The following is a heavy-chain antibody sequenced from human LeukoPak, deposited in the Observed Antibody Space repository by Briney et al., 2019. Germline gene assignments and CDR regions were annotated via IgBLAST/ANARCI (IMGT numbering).Heavy chain of an antibody. J-gene: IGHJ4*02. D-gene: IGHD6-19*01. CDR3: VRDRGYSSGWYYFDY. V-gene: IGHV3-21*01. CDR2: TSSSSSNI. Sequence: GGSLRLSCAASGFTFSSYSMNWVRQAPGKGLEWVSSTSSSSSNIYYADSVKGRFTISRDNAKNSLYLQMSSLRAEDTAVYYCVRDRGYSSGWYYFDYWGQGALVTVSS. CDR1: GFTFSSYS.